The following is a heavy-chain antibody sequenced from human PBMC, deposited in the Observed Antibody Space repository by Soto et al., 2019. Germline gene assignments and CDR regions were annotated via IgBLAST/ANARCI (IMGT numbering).Heavy chain of an antibody. J-gene: IGHJ5*02. Sequence: SVKVSCKASGGTFSSYAISWVRQAPGQGLEWMGGIIPIFGTANYAQKFQGRVTITADESTSTAYMELSSLRSEDTAVYYCARDHRTAITMIRGAPSGFDPWGQGTLVTVSS. CDR3: ARDHRTAITMIRGAPSGFDP. CDR1: GGTFSSYA. D-gene: IGHD3-10*01. CDR2: IIPIFGTA. V-gene: IGHV1-69*13.